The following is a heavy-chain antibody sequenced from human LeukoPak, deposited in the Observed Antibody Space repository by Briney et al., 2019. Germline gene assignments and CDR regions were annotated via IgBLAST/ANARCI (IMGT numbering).Heavy chain of an antibody. CDR2: INPSGGST. V-gene: IGHV1-46*01. Sequence: GASVKVSCRASGYTFTSYYVHWVRQAPGQGLEWMGIINPSGGSTTYSQKFQGRVTMTRDTSTSTVYMELSSLRSEDTAVYYCARDTEYYGSGSYHFDYWGQGTLVTVSS. CDR3: ARDTEYYGSGSYHFDY. CDR1: GYTFTSYY. D-gene: IGHD3-10*01. J-gene: IGHJ4*02.